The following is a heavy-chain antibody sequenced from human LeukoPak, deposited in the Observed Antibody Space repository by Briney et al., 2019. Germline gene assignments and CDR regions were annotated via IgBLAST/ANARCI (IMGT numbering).Heavy chain of an antibody. Sequence: PGGSLRLSCGASGFDFSNNGMHWVRQALGKGLEWVSFIRFDAANQYYADSVKGRFTISRDNSKKTLYLQMDSLRYEDTGIYHCAKDIAVSDSYFDYWGQGTLDTVSS. V-gene: IGHV3-30*02. CDR2: IRFDAANQ. J-gene: IGHJ4*02. CDR1: GFDFSNNG. D-gene: IGHD6-19*01. CDR3: AKDIAVSDSYFDY.